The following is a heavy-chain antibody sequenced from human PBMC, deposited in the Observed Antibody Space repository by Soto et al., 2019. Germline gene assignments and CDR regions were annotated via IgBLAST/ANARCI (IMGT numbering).Heavy chain of an antibody. D-gene: IGHD7-27*01. CDR1: GYTFTSYY. J-gene: IGHJ1*01. CDR2: VNPIGGST. V-gene: IGHV1-46*01. CDR3: AIASGDGMFY. Sequence: QVQLVQSGAEVKKPGASVKVSCKASGYTFTSYYIHWERQAPGQGLEWMGIVNPIGGSTYYAQKFQGRVTMTSDTSTSTAYMELSGLRFEDTAVYYCAIASGDGMFYWGQGTLVIGSS.